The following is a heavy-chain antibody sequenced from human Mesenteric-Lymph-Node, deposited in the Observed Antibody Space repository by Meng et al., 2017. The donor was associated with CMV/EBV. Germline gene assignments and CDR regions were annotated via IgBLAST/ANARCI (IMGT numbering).Heavy chain of an antibody. CDR1: GGSISRSSYY. CDR2: LYYSGST. CDR3: AKFGGNHYYYGMDI. J-gene: IGHJ6*02. Sequence: SETLSLTCTVSGGSISRSSYYWGWIRQSPGEGLEWIGSLYYSGSTYYNPSLKSRVTISVDMSKNQFSLNLRSVTAADTAIYYCAKFGGNHYYYGMDIWGQGTTVTVSS. D-gene: IGHD4-23*01. V-gene: IGHV4-39*07.